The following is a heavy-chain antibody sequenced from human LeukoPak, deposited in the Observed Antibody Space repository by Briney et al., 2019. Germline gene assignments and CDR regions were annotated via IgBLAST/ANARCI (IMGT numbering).Heavy chain of an antibody. D-gene: IGHD3-22*01. CDR1: GFTFSNYN. CDR3: AKARGLIGGAFDI. J-gene: IGHJ3*02. CDR2: ISWDGETT. V-gene: IGHV3-43*01. Sequence: GGSLRLSCAASGFTFSNYNMHWVRQAPGKGLEWVSLISWDGETTYYADSVKGRFTTSRDNSKNSLYLQMNSLRSEDTALYYCAKARGLIGGAFDIWGQGTMVTVSS.